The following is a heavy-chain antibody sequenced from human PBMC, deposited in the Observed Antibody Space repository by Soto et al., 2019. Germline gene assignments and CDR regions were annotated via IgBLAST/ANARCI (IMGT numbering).Heavy chain of an antibody. J-gene: IGHJ4*02. D-gene: IGHD6-19*01. CDR2: IYCSGST. V-gene: IGHV4-39*01. CDR3: ARHVRVGSSGWSGRPATHFDY. Sequence: SETLSLTCTVSGGSISSSSYYWGLIRQPPWKGLECIGSIYCSGSTYYNPSLKSRVTISVDTSKNQFSLKLSSVTAADTAVYHCARHVRVGSSGWSGRPATHFDYWGQGTLVTVSS. CDR1: GGSISSSSYY.